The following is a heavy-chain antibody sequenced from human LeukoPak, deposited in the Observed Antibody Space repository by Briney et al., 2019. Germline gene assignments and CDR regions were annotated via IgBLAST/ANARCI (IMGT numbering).Heavy chain of an antibody. Sequence: SIYYSGSTYYNPSLKSRVTISVDTSKNQFSLKLSSVTAADTAVYYCARSPRYSSSSAFDYWGQGTLVTVSS. D-gene: IGHD6-13*01. CDR3: ARSPRYSSSSAFDY. V-gene: IGHV4-39*07. CDR2: IYYSGST. J-gene: IGHJ4*02.